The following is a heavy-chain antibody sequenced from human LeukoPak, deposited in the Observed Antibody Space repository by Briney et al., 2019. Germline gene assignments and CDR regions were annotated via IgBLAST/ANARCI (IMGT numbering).Heavy chain of an antibody. V-gene: IGHV3-23*01. D-gene: IGHD2-2*02. CDR1: GFAFSSYA. Sequence: GGSLRLSCAASGFAFSSYAMSWVRQAPGKGLEWVSAISGSGGSTYYADSVKGRFTISRDNSKNTLYLQMNSLRAEDTAVYYCAKAGGYCSSTSCYRGYYYYYMDVWGKGTTVTVSS. J-gene: IGHJ6*03. CDR3: AKAGGYCSSTSCYRGYYYYYMDV. CDR2: ISGSGGST.